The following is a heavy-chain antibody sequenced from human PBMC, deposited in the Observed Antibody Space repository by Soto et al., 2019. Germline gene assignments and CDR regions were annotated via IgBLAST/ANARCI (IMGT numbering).Heavy chain of an antibody. V-gene: IGHV3-23*01. CDR1: GFSFSSSA. D-gene: IGHD4-4*01. J-gene: IGHJ5*02. CDR3: AKENDYSIIESNWFDA. Sequence: EVILLESGGHLVAPGESLRLSCVASGFSFSSSALTWVRQAPGKGLEWVADTSGQGGTTHYADSVKGRFIISRDNSKNTLSLQTTSLRVEDTAVYYCAKENDYSIIESNWFDAWGPGTLVSVSS. CDR2: TSGQGGTT.